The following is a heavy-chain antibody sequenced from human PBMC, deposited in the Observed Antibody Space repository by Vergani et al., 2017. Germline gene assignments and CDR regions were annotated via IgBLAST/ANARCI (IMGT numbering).Heavy chain of an antibody. CDR1: GFTFNISA. D-gene: IGHD2-2*01. V-gene: IGHV3-23*01. CDR3: AKGVYCSSTSCYEGRGYYYGMGV. CDR2: ISDNGGTT. J-gene: IGHJ6*02. Sequence: EVRLLESGGGLVQPGGSLRLSCAASGFTFNISAMTWVRQAPGKGLEWVSIISDNGGTTYYADSVKGRFTISRDNSKDTLYLQMNSLRADDTAVYYCAKGVYCSSTSCYEGRGYYYGMGVWGQGTTVTFSS.